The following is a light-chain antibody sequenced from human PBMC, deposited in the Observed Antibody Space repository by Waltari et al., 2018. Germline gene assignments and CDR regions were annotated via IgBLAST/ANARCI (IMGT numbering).Light chain of an antibody. V-gene: IGKV1-5*03. CDR2: RAS. Sequence: DIQMTQSPSTLSASVGDRVTITCRASQSISSWLAWYPQKTGKAPKLLIYRASSLESGVPSRFSGSGSETEFTLTISSLQPDDFATYYCQQYKSYPLTFGGGTKVEIK. CDR3: QQYKSYPLT. CDR1: QSISSW. J-gene: IGKJ4*01.